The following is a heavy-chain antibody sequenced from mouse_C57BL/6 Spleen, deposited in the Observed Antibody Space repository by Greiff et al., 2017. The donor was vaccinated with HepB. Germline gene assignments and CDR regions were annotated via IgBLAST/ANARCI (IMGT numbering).Heavy chain of an antibody. J-gene: IGHJ4*01. V-gene: IGHV1-20*01. CDR1: GYSFTGYF. CDR3: APYGNPQAMDY. CDR2: INPYNGDT. Sequence: VQLQQSGPELVKPGDSVKISCKASGYSFTGYFMNWVMQSHGKSLEWIGRINPYNGDTFYNQKFKGKATLTVDKSSSPAHMELRSLTSEDSAVYYCAPYGNPQAMDYWGQGTSVTVSS. D-gene: IGHD2-1*01.